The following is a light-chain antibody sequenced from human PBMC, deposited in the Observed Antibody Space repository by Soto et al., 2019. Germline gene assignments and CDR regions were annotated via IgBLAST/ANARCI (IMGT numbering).Light chain of an antibody. J-gene: IGKJ4*01. CDR3: QQYDNLPPNT. V-gene: IGKV1-33*01. CDR2: DAS. Sequence: IQMTQSPSSLSASVGDRVTITCQESQDISNYLNWYQQKPGKAPKLLIYDASNLETGVPSRFSGSVSGTDFTFTISSLQPEDIATYYCQQYDNLPPNTFGGGTKVDIK. CDR1: QDISNY.